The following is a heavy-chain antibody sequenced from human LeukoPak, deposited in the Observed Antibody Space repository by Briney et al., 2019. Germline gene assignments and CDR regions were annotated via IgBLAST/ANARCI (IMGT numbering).Heavy chain of an antibody. V-gene: IGHV3-74*01. CDR1: GFTFSDYW. CDR2: ISSDGSRV. D-gene: IGHD6-19*01. CDR3: ARGYSSGFDY. Sequence: GGSLRLSCAASGFTFSDYWMHWVRQAPGKGLVWVSRISSDGSRVTYADSVKGRFTISRDNAKNSLYLQMNSLRAEDTAVYYCARGYSSGFDYWGQGTLVTVSS. J-gene: IGHJ4*01.